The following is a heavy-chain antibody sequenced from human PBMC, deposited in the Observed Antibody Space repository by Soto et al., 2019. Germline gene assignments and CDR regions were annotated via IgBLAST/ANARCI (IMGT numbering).Heavy chain of an antibody. CDR1: GGTFSSYA. D-gene: IGHD6-13*01. J-gene: IGHJ6*02. V-gene: IGHV1-69*06. Sequence: SVKVSCKASGGTFSSYAISWVRQAPGQGLEWMGGIIPIFGTANYAQKFQGRVTITADKSTSTAYMELSSLRSEDTAVYYCARDLGIAAAGPPGRYYYGMDVWGQGTTVTVYS. CDR2: IIPIFGTA. CDR3: ARDLGIAAAGPPGRYYYGMDV.